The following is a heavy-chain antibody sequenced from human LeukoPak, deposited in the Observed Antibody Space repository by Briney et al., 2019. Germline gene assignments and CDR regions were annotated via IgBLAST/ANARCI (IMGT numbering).Heavy chain of an antibody. J-gene: IGHJ4*02. CDR2: ISGSGGST. Sequence: GGSLRLSCAASGFTFSSYAMSWVRQAPGKGLEWVSAISGSGGSTYYADSVKGRFTISRDNSKNTLYLQMNSLRAEDTALYFCAQWSRYFDYWGQGTLVTVSS. CDR3: AQWSRYFDY. V-gene: IGHV3-23*01. D-gene: IGHD1-26*01. CDR1: GFTFSSYA.